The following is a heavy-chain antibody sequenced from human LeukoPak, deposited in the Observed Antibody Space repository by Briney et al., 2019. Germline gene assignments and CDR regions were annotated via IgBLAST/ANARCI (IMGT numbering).Heavy chain of an antibody. J-gene: IGHJ4*02. CDR2: ISGSGGST. CDR3: AKAQLRYFDWSPTRALDY. D-gene: IGHD3-9*01. Sequence: GGSLRLSCAASGFTFSSYAMSWVRQAPGKGLEWVSAISGSGGSTYYADSVKGRFTISRDNSKNTLYLQMNSLRAEDTAVYYCAKAQLRYFDWSPTRALDYWGQGTLVTVSS. CDR1: GFTFSSYA. V-gene: IGHV3-23*01.